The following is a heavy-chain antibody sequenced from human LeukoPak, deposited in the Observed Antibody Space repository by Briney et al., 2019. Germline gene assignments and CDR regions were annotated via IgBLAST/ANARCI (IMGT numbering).Heavy chain of an antibody. CDR2: IIPIFGTA. CDR3: ARDRGYCSGGSCYAFDY. V-gene: IGHV1-69*05. D-gene: IGHD2-15*01. CDR1: GGTFSSYA. Sequence: SVKVSCKASGGTFSSYAISWVRQAPGQGLEWMGRIIPIFGTANYAQKFQGRGTITTDESTSTAYMELSSLRSEDTAVYYCARDRGYCSGGSCYAFDYWGQGTLVTVSS. J-gene: IGHJ4*02.